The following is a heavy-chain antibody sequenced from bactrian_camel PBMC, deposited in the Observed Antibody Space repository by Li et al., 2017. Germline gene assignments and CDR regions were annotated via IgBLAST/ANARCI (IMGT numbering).Heavy chain of an antibody. V-gene: IGHV3S40*01. CDR2: IWNGGGGT. Sequence: DVQLVESGGGSVQVGGSLRLSCVASGFSLTTPVMSWVRQAPGQEREGVAAIWNGGGGTHYAASVKGRFTISRDNAKNTMYLQMNSLKTEDTAVYYCAADLLRCSGGYCYSGGFGSFGYWGQGTQVTVS. CDR3: AADLLRCSGGYCYSGGFGSFGY. D-gene: IGHD2*01. CDR1: GFSLTTPV. J-gene: IGHJ6*01.